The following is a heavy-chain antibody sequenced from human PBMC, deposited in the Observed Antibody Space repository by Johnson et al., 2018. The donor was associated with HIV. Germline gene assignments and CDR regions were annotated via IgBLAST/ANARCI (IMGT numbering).Heavy chain of an antibody. CDR1: GFTFSTNV. Sequence: VHLVESGGGLAQPGGSLRLSCSASGFTFSTNVMSWVRQAPGKGLEWVSGINWNGGSTGYADSVKGRFTISRDNAKNSLYLQMNSLRAEDTALYYCARGNYYGSGSYGAFDIWGQGTMVTVSS. D-gene: IGHD3-10*01. V-gene: IGHV3-20*04. CDR2: INWNGGST. CDR3: ARGNYYGSGSYGAFDI. J-gene: IGHJ3*02.